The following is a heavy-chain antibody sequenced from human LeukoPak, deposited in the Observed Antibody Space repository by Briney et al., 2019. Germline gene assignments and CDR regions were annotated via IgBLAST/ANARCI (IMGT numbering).Heavy chain of an antibody. Sequence: PGGSLRLSCAASGFTFSNSAMHWVRQAPGKGLEWMTFISYDGSSKYYADAAKGRFTISRDNSKDTLYLEMSSLGLQDTAVYYCTEERDRDGYFRYWGQGTLVTVSS. V-gene: IGHV3-30-3*02. CDR2: ISYDGSSK. J-gene: IGHJ4*02. CDR3: TEERDRDGYFRY. D-gene: IGHD2-8*01. CDR1: GFTFSNSA.